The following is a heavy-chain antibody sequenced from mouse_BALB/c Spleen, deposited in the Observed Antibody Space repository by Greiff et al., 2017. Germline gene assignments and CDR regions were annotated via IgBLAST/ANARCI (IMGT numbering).Heavy chain of an antibody. CDR2: IYPGSGST. D-gene: IGHD1-1*01. V-gene: IGHV1-55*01. Sequence: QVQLQQPGAELVKPGTSVKLSCKASGYNFTSYWINWVKLRPGQGLEWIGDIYPGSGSTNYNEKFKSKATLTVDTSSSTAYMQLSSLASEDSALYYCAIGYGKDYWGQGTTLTVSS. CDR3: AIGYGKDY. J-gene: IGHJ2*01. CDR1: GYNFTSYW.